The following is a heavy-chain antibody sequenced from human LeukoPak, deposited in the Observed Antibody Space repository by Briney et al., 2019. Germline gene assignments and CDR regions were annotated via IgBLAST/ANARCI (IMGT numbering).Heavy chain of an antibody. Sequence: ASVRVSCKASGDTYTSYNIHWVRQAPGLGLEWMGIINASGGTTNYAQTLQGRVRMTTDTSTTIIYMELRSLRSDDTAVFYCASQWGREPYFDDWGQGTLVTVSP. J-gene: IGHJ4*02. V-gene: IGHV1-46*04. CDR1: GDTYTSYN. CDR3: ASQWGREPYFDD. D-gene: IGHD1-26*01. CDR2: INASGGTT.